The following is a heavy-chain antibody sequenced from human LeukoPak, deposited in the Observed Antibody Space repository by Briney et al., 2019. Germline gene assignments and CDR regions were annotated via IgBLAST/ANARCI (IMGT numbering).Heavy chain of an antibody. J-gene: IGHJ4*02. V-gene: IGHV4-61*02. D-gene: IGHD3-10*01. CDR1: GGSISSGSYY. CDR3: ARDVGGVDY. Sequence: SETLSLTCTVSGGSISSGSYYWSWIRQPAGKGLEWIGRIYTSGSTNYNPSLKSRVTISVDTSKDQFSLKLSSVTAADTAVYYCARDVGGVDYWGQGTLVTVSS. CDR2: IYTSGST.